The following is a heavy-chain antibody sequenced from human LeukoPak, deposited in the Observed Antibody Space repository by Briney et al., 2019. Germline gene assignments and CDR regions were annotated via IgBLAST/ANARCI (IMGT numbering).Heavy chain of an antibody. Sequence: GGSLRLSCAASGFTFSSYSMNWVRQAPGKGLEWVSSISSSSSYIYYADSVKGRYTISRDNAKNSLYLQMNSLRAEDTVVYYCARDDRAARYVDYWGQGTLVTVSS. CDR3: ARDDRAARYVDY. J-gene: IGHJ4*02. CDR2: ISSSSSYI. D-gene: IGHD6-6*01. V-gene: IGHV3-21*01. CDR1: GFTFSSYS.